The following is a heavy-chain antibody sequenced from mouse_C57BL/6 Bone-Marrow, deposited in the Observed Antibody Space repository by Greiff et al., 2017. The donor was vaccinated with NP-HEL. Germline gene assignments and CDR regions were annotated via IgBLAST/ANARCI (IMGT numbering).Heavy chain of an antibody. CDR3: ARSSLNGLAY. CDR2: IYPGDGDT. J-gene: IGHJ3*01. Sequence: VQLQQSGPELVKPGASVKISCKASGYAFSSSWMNWVKQRPGKGLEWIGRIYPGDGDTNYNGKFKGKATLTADKSSSTAYMQLSSLTSEDSAVYFCARSSLNGLAYWGQGTLVTVSA. CDR1: GYAFSSSW. D-gene: IGHD6-1*01. V-gene: IGHV1-82*01.